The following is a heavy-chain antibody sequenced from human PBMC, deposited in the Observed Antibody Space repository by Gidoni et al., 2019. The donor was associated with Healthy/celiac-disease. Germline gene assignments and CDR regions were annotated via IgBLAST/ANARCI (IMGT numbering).Heavy chain of an antibody. CDR1: GGSISSYY. V-gene: IGHV4-59*08. CDR2: IYYSGST. J-gene: IGHJ3*02. D-gene: IGHD3-22*01. Sequence: QVQLQESGPGLVKPSETLSLTCTVSGGSISSYYWSWIRQPPGKGLEWIGYIYYSGSTNYNPSLKSRVTISVDTSKNQFSLKLSSVTAADTAVYYCARHGGYYYDSSGYPSAVDAFDIWGQGTMVTVSS. CDR3: ARHGGYYYDSSGYPSAVDAFDI.